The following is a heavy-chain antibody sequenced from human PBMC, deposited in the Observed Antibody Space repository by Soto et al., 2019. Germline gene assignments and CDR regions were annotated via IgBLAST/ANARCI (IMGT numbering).Heavy chain of an antibody. V-gene: IGHV1-69*02. CDR3: ARGTIAARKTDYYYYMDV. CDR2: IIPILGIA. Sequence: QVQLVQSGAEVKKPGSSVKVSCKASGGTLSSYTISWVRQAPGQGLEWMGRIIPILGIANYAQKFQGRVTITADKSTSTAYMELSSLRSEDTAVYYCARGTIAARKTDYYYYMDVWGKGTTVTVSS. CDR1: GGTLSSYT. D-gene: IGHD6-6*01. J-gene: IGHJ6*03.